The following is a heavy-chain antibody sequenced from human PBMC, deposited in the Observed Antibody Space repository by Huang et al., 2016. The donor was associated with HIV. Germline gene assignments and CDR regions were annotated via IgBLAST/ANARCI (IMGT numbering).Heavy chain of an antibody. CDR1: GGSIRSDNYY. CDR3: ARLPGSITMIRGVITDPY. J-gene: IGHJ4*02. Sequence: QLQLQESGPGLVKPSETLSLTCTVSGGSIRSDNYYWGWIRQPPGKALEWLGSIYYGGGTYSSPSTKSRVTIAGATSKDQFSLKMRSVTAADTAVYYCARLPGSITMIRGVITDPYWGQGTLVTVSS. CDR2: IYYGGGT. V-gene: IGHV4-39*01. D-gene: IGHD3-10*01.